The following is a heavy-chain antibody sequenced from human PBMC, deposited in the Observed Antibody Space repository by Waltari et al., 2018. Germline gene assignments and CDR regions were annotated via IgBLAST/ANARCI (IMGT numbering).Heavy chain of an antibody. CDR1: GGSISSSSYY. CDR2: IYYSGST. CDR3: AIPSTLFNYMDV. Sequence: QLQLQESGPGLVKPSETLSLTCTVSGGSISSSSYYWGWSRQAPGKGLEWIGSIYYSGSTYYNPSLKSRVTISVDTSKNQFSLKLSSVTAADTAVYYCAIPSTLFNYMDVWGKGTTVTVSS. V-gene: IGHV4-39*01. J-gene: IGHJ6*03.